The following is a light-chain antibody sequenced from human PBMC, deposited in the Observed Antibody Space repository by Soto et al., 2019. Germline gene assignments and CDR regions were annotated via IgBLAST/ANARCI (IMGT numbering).Light chain of an antibody. Sequence: EIVMTQSPDTLSVSPGDRVTLSCRASQSISSNLAWYQQKPGQAPRLLIHSASTRATGIPGRFSGSGSGTEFTLTIASLQSEDFAIYFCQQYNNWPPSYSFGQGTKLEIK. CDR2: SAS. V-gene: IGKV3-15*01. J-gene: IGKJ2*03. CDR1: QSISSN. CDR3: QQYNNWPPSYS.